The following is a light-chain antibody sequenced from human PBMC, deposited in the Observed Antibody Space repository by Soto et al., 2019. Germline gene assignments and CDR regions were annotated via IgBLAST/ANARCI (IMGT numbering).Light chain of an antibody. J-gene: IGLJ3*02. CDR2: DHS. CDR3: QVWDSSSEHRV. Sequence: SYELTQPPSVSVAPGLTARITCWGDNIGTKRVHWYQQKPGQAPVFVVYDHSDRPSGIPERFSGANSGNTATLTISRVEAGDEADYYCQVWDSSSEHRVFGGGTKLTVL. V-gene: IGLV3-21*02. CDR1: NIGTKR.